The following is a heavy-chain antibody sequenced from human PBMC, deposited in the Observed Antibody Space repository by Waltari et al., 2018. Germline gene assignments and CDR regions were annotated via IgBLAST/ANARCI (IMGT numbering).Heavy chain of an antibody. CDR1: GGSISSGGYY. Sequence: QVQLQESGPGLVKPSQTLSLTCTFSGGSISSGGYYWSWIRQPPGKGLEWIGYIYHSGITYYNPALKSRVTIAVDRSKNQFSLKLSSVTAADTAVYYCARCSQYSLDYWGQGTLVTVSS. J-gene: IGHJ4*02. V-gene: IGHV4-30-2*01. D-gene: IGHD2-21*01. CDR3: ARCSQYSLDY. CDR2: IYHSGIT.